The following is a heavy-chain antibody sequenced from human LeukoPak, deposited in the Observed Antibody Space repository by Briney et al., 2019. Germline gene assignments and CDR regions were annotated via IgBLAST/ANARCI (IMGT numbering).Heavy chain of an antibody. V-gene: IGHV1-2*02. CDR3: AKYAKGYYFDY. CDR1: GYTFTGYY. Sequence: ASVKVSCKASGYTFTGYYMHWVRQAPGQGLEWMGWINPNSGGTNYAQKFQGRVTMTRDTSISTAYTELSRLRSDDTAVYYCAKYAKGYYFDYWGQPTLVSVSS. CDR2: INPNSGGT. J-gene: IGHJ4*02. D-gene: IGHD2-8*01.